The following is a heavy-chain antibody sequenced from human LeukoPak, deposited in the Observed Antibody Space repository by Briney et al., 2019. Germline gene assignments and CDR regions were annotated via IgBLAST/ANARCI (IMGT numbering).Heavy chain of an antibody. Sequence: ASVKVSCKASGYTFTGYYMHWVRQAPGQGLEWMGWINPNSGGTNYAQKFQGRVTMTRDTSISTAYMELSRLRSDDTAVYYCARAGIVVGADFDYWGQGTLVTVSS. D-gene: IGHD1-26*01. V-gene: IGHV1-2*02. CDR2: INPNSGGT. CDR3: ARAGIVVGADFDY. J-gene: IGHJ4*02. CDR1: GYTFTGYY.